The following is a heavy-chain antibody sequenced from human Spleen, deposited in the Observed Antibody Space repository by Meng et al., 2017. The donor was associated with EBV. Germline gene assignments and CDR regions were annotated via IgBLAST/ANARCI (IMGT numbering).Heavy chain of an antibody. V-gene: IGHV4-30-2*01. CDR1: GVSISSGGYS. CDR3: AGGPTAMVTYFDY. D-gene: IGHD5-18*01. J-gene: IGHJ4*02. Sequence: LQLHAACSGVVKPSQTLSLTCAVSGVSISSGGYSWSWIRQPPGKGLEWIGYMHHSGSTYNNPSLKSRVTISVDRSKNQFSLKLSSVTAADTAVYYCAGGPTAMVTYFDYWGQGTLVTVSS. CDR2: MHHSGST.